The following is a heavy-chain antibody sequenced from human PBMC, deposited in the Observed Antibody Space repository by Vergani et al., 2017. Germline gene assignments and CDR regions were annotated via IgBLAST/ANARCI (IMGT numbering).Heavy chain of an antibody. CDR1: GFKLDEYW. J-gene: IGHJ4*02. CDR2: MKEDGADK. V-gene: IGHV3-7*01. CDR3: AREGHLVGPDLDY. Sequence: EVHLVESGGGLVQPGGSPRLSCVGSGFKLDEYWMSWVRQAPGKGLEWVADMKEDGADKKYVDSVKGRFTISRDNAKNSLFLQMNSLRAEDTAVYFCAREGHLVGPDLDYWGQGTLVTVSS. D-gene: IGHD1-26*01.